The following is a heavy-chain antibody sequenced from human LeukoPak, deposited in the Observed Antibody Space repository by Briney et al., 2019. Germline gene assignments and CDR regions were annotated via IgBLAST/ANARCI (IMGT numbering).Heavy chain of an antibody. CDR1: GYTLTSYG. D-gene: IGHD3-16*02. J-gene: IGHJ4*02. CDR3: ARGLTFGGVIVYYFDY. CDR2: ISAYNGNT. V-gene: IGHV1-18*01. Sequence: ASVKVSCKASGYTLTSYGISWVRQAPGQGLEWMGWISAYNGNTNYAQKLQGRVTMTTDTSTSTAYMELRSLRSDDTAVYYCARGLTFGGVIVYYFDYWGQGTLVTVSS.